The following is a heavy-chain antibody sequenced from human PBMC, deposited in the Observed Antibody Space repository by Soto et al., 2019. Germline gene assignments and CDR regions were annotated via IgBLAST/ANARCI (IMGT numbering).Heavy chain of an antibody. CDR2: ISIGSTTI. D-gene: IGHD6-13*01. V-gene: IGHV3-48*02. Sequence: GGSLGLSCAASGFTFSAYSMNWVRQAPGKGLEWISYISIGSTTIFYADSVKGRFTISRDNAKNSLYLQMNSLRDEDTSVYYCARDNGIAGSFDPWGQGTLVT. J-gene: IGHJ5*02. CDR3: ARDNGIAGSFDP. CDR1: GFTFSAYS.